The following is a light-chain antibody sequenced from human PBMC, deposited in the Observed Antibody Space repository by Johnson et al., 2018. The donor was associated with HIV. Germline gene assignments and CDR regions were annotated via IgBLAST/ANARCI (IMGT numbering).Light chain of an antibody. CDR2: ANN. CDR1: SSNIGNNY. Sequence: QSILTQPPSVSAAPGQKVTISCSGSSSNIGNNYVSWYQQVPGTAPKLLIYANNKRPSGIPDRFSGSKSGTSATLGITGLQTGDEADYYCGTWDNGLSAYVFGTGTKVTVL. CDR3: GTWDNGLSAYV. V-gene: IGLV1-51*02. J-gene: IGLJ1*01.